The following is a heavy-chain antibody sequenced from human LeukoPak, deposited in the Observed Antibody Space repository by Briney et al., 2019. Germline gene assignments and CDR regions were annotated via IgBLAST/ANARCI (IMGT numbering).Heavy chain of an antibody. J-gene: IGHJ3*02. CDR2: INHSGST. Sequence: PSETRSLTCAVYGGSFSGYYWSWIRQPPGKGLEWIGEINHSGSTNYNPSLKSRVTISVDTSKNQFSLKLSSVTAADTAVYYCARWIRYAFDIWGQGTMVTVSS. CDR1: GGSFSGYY. D-gene: IGHD2-2*03. V-gene: IGHV4-34*01. CDR3: ARWIRYAFDI.